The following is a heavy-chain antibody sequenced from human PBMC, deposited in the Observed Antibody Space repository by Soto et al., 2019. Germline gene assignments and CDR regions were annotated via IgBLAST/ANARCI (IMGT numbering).Heavy chain of an antibody. Sequence: QVQLVQSGAEVKKPGSSVTVSCKASGGTFGNSAISWVRQAPGQGLEWMGGILPIFPTPDYAQKFQGRVTSTADESTTTAYMELTSLRSEDTVVYYCARANDRKQLGGNYYCGIDVRGQGTTGSVSS. CDR2: ILPIFPTP. CDR1: GGTFGNSA. CDR3: ARANDRKQLGGNYYCGIDV. V-gene: IGHV1-69*12. D-gene: IGHD1-1*01. J-gene: IGHJ6*02.